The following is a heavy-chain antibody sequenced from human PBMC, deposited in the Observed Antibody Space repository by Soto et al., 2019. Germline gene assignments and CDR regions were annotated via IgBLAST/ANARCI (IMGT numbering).Heavy chain of an antibody. J-gene: IGHJ5*02. Sequence: PGGSLRLSCAASGFIFNNYWMHWVRQVPGKGLVWVSRVNSDGSTTNYADSVKGRFTISRDNAKNTLFLQMNSLRVEDTAVYYCARGKYYDVSTGYSTFDPWGQGVPVTAPQ. CDR1: GFIFNNYW. D-gene: IGHD3-9*01. CDR3: ARGKYYDVSTGYSTFDP. V-gene: IGHV3-74*01. CDR2: VNSDGSTT.